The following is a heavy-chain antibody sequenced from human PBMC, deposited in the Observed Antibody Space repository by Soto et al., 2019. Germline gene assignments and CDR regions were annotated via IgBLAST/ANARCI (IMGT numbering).Heavy chain of an antibody. V-gene: IGHV1-3*01. CDR2: INAANGNT. CDR1: GYSFTRYA. J-gene: IGHJ4*02. D-gene: IGHD3-3*01. CDR3: ARALPSDYDSRSGLCRPLYYDY. Sequence: QVHLVQSGAEVKEPGASVTVSCKASGYSFTRYAIYWVSQASGQRLEWMGWINAANGNTDYSGKFQGRVTITRDTSASTAKMQLRSLRSEDTALYFCARALPSDYDSRSGLCRPLYYDYWGQGTLVTVSS.